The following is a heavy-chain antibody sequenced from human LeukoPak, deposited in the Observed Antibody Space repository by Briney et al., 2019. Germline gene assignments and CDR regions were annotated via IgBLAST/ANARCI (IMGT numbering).Heavy chain of an antibody. Sequence: GGSLRLSCVVSGFTFGSYWMSWVRQAPGKGLELVASVKQDGRGKYYVDSVKGRFTISRDNAKNLLYLQMNSLRAEDTAVYYCARDIAAAGTEGWFDPWGQGTLVTVSS. J-gene: IGHJ5*02. CDR2: VKQDGRGK. CDR3: ARDIAAAGTEGWFDP. D-gene: IGHD6-13*01. V-gene: IGHV3-7*03. CDR1: GFTFGSYW.